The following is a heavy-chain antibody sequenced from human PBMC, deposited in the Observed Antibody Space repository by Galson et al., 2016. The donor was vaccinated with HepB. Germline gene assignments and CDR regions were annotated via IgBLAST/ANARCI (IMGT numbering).Heavy chain of an antibody. CDR3: ARKRGADYRHFTGAFYI. V-gene: IGHV4-31*11. D-gene: IGHD4-11*01. J-gene: IGHJ3*02. CDR1: GGSITGGTYH. CDR2: IFYSGYT. Sequence: TLSLTCALSGGSITGGTYHWTWVRQQPGKGLEWIGYIFYSGYTYYNPSLKSRVTISVDTSSNHFSLKLSSVTAADTAVYYCARKRGADYRHFTGAFYIWGQGTMVTVSS.